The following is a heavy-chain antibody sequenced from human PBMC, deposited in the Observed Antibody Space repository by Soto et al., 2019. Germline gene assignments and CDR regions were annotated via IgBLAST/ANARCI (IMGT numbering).Heavy chain of an antibody. CDR3: TTEAYDNSGSLAFDI. CDR2: IFHTGTT. D-gene: IGHD3-22*01. CDR1: GGSITNYY. Sequence: PSETLSLTCTVSGGSITNYYYIWIRQPTGKGLEWIGYIFHTGTTSYNPSLKSRVTLSVDTSQSQFSLKLNSVTAADTAVYYCTTEAYDNSGSLAFDIWGPGTLVTVSS. J-gene: IGHJ3*02. V-gene: IGHV4-59*08.